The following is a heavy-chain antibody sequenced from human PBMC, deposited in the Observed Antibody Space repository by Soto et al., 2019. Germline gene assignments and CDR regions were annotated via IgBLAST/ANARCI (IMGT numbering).Heavy chain of an antibody. Sequence: SETLSLTCTVSGGSISSYYWSWIRQPPGKGLEWIGYIYYSGSTNYNPSLKSRVAMSVDTSKNQFSLRLSSVTAADTAVYYCAREQLRTYFDSWGQGTMVTVYS. CDR1: GGSISSYY. D-gene: IGHD6-6*01. V-gene: IGHV4-59*01. CDR2: IYYSGST. CDR3: AREQLRTYFDS. J-gene: IGHJ4*02.